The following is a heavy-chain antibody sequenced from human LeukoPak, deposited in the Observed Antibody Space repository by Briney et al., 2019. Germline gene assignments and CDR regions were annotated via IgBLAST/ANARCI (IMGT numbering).Heavy chain of an antibody. CDR2: IRYDGSNK. J-gene: IGHJ3*02. V-gene: IGHV3-30*02. Sequence: PGGSLRLSCAASGFTFSSYGMHWVRQAPGKGLEWVAFIRYDGSNKCYADSVKGRFTISRDNSKNTLCLQMNSLRAEDSSVYYCARPTTVTTISADAVDIWGQGTMVTVSS. D-gene: IGHD4-17*01. CDR3: ARPTTVTTISADAVDI. CDR1: GFTFSSYG.